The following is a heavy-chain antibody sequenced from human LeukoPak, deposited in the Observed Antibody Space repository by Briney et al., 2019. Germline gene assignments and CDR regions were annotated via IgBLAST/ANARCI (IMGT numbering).Heavy chain of an antibody. CDR2: IIPICGTA. J-gene: IGHJ4*02. D-gene: IGHD4-17*01. Sequence: SVKVSCKACGCTFSSYSIHWVRQAPGQGLEWMGWIIPICGTANYAQKFQDRVTITTDESTSTAYMELSSLRSEDTAVYYCARDRGYGGYGDFDYRGQGTLVTVSS. CDR1: GCTFSSYS. CDR3: ARDRGYGGYGDFDY. V-gene: IGHV1-69*05.